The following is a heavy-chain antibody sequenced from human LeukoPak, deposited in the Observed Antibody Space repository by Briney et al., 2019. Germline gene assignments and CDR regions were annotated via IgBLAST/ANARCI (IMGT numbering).Heavy chain of an antibody. D-gene: IGHD3-10*01. CDR1: GYTFTGYY. Sequence: ASVKVSCKASGYTFTGYYLHWVRQAPGQGLEWMGWISAYNGNTNYAQKLQGRVTMTTDTSTSTAYMELRSLRSDDTAVYYCARVLYIDWYGSGSFDAFDIWGQGTMVTVSS. V-gene: IGHV1-18*04. CDR2: ISAYNGNT. J-gene: IGHJ3*02. CDR3: ARVLYIDWYGSGSFDAFDI.